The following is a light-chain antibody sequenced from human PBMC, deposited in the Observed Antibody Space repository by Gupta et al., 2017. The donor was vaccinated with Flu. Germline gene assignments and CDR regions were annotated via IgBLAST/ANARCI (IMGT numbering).Light chain of an antibody. CDR3: QLGDGSSDHPGV. J-gene: IGLJ3*02. CDR1: NSGSKS. V-gene: IGLV3-21*02. CDR2: DDS. Sequence: SFVLPQPPSMSVAPGQTAKITCGGTNSGSKSVHWYPQQPGAAPVLVVYDDSDRPAGSPGRFSGSHSGNTASLTISRVEAGDEADYYCQLGDGSSDHPGVFGGGTKLTVL.